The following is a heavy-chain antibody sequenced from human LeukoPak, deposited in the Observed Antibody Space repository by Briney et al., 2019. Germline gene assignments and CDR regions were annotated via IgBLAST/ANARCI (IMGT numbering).Heavy chain of an antibody. CDR1: GFTFSSYG. D-gene: IGHD3-3*01. J-gene: IGHJ1*01. Sequence: GGSLRLSCAASGFTFSSYGMHWVRQAPGKGLEWVAFIRYDGSNKYYADSAKGRLTISRDNSKNTLDLQMNNLRAEDTAVYYCARDLDDLNTLPPLFQHWGQGTLVTVSS. V-gene: IGHV3-30*02. CDR2: IRYDGSNK. CDR3: ARDLDDLNTLPPLFQH.